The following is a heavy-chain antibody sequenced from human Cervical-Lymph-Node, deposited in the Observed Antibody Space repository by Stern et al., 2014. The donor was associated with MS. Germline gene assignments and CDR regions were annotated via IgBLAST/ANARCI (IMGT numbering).Heavy chain of an antibody. CDR3: ARGGRGVGLEY. V-gene: IGHV3-30-3*01. J-gene: IGHJ4*02. CDR2: VSYDGTQR. D-gene: IGHD3-10*01. Sequence: VPLVESGGGVVQPGRSLSLSCVASGFTFSTYAMHWVRQAPGKGLEWVAFVSYDGTQRTSTDSVKARFTISRDNSKNTLYLHMNSLRDEDTAVYFCARGGRGVGLEYWGQGALVTVSS. CDR1: GFTFSTYA.